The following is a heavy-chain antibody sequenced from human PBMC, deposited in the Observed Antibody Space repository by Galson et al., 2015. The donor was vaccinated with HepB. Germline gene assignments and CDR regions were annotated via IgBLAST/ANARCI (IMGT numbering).Heavy chain of an antibody. CDR2: IYSGGST. D-gene: IGHD6-19*01. CDR1: GFTVSSNY. Sequence: LRLSCAASGFTVSSNYMSWVRQAPGKGLEWVSVIYSGGSTYYADSVKGRFTISRDNSKNTLYLQMNSLRAEDTAVYYCARLHSSGWTDAFDIWGQGTMVTVSS. V-gene: IGHV3-53*01. CDR3: ARLHSSGWTDAFDI. J-gene: IGHJ3*02.